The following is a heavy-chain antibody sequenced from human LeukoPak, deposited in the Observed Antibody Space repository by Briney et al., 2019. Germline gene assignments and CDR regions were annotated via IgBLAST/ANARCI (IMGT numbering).Heavy chain of an antibody. V-gene: IGHV3-30*03. D-gene: IGHD2-15*01. CDR3: ARERVVVAAKDYYYYGMDV. CDR1: GFTFSSYG. J-gene: IGHJ6*02. CDR2: ISYDGSNK. Sequence: GGSLRLSCAASGFTFSSYGMHWVRQAPGKGLEWVAVISYDGSNKYYADSVKGRFTISRDNSKNTLYLQMNSLRSEDTAVYYCARERVVVAAKDYYYYGMDVWGQGTTVTVSS.